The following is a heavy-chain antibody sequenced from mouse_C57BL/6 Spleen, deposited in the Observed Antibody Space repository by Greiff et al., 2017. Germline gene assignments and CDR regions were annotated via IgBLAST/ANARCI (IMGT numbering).Heavy chain of an antibody. V-gene: IGHV1-80*01. CDR2: IYPGDGDT. CDR3: ARDYYGSSYDFDV. J-gene: IGHJ1*03. Sequence: VQLQQSGAELVKPGASVKISCKASGYAFSSYWMNWVTQRPGKGLEWIGQIYPGDGDTNYNGTFKGKATLTADKSSSTAYMQLSSLTSEDSAVYFCARDYYGSSYDFDVWGTGTTVTVSS. CDR1: GYAFSSYW. D-gene: IGHD1-1*01.